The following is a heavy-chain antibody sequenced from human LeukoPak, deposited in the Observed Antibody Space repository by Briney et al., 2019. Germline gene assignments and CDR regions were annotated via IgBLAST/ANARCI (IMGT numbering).Heavy chain of an antibody. V-gene: IGHV3-30*18. CDR2: ISYDGSNK. D-gene: IGHD4-17*01. J-gene: IGHJ4*02. Sequence: GGSLRLSCAASGFTFSSYGMHWVRQAPGKGLEWVAVISYDGSNKYYADSVKGRFTISRDNSKNTLYLQMNSLRAEDTAVYYCANGELPDYWGQGTLVTGSS. CDR1: GFTFSSYG. CDR3: ANGELPDY.